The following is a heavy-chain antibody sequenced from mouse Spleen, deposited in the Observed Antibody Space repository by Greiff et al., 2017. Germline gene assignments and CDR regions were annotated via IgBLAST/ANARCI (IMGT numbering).Heavy chain of an antibody. Sequence: EVKLMESGPGLVKPSQSLSLTCSVTGYSITSGYYWKWIRQFPGNKLEWMGYISYDGSNNYNPSLKNRISITRDTSKNQFFLKLNSVTTEDTATYYCARDLITTRPDAWFAYWGQGTLVTVSA. D-gene: IGHD2-4*01. CDR2: ISYDGSN. CDR3: ARDLITTRPDAWFAY. J-gene: IGHJ3*01. V-gene: IGHV3-6*01. CDR1: GYSITSGYY.